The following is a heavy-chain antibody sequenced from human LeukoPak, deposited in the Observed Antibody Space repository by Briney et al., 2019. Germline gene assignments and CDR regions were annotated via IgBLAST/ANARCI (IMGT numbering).Heavy chain of an antibody. V-gene: IGHV3-30*18. CDR3: AKEYNRGLPDY. J-gene: IGHJ4*02. D-gene: IGHD2-21*01. CDR2: ISYDGSNE. CDR1: GFTFSTYG. Sequence: GGSLRLSCAASGFTFSTYGMHWVRQAPGKGLEWVAVISYDGSNEYYADSVKGRFTISRDNSKNTLYLQMSSLRAEDTAVYYCAKEYNRGLPDYWGQGTLVTVPS.